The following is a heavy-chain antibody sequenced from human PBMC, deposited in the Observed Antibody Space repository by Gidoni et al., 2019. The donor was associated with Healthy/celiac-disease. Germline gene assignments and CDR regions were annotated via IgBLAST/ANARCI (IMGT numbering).Heavy chain of an antibody. Sequence: QVQLVESGGGVVQPGRSLRLSCAASGFTVSSYGMHWVRQAPGKGLEWVAVISYDGSNKYYADSVKGRFTISRDNSKNTLYLQMNSLRAEDTAVYYCAKDGFDYWGQGTLVTVSS. CDR2: ISYDGSNK. V-gene: IGHV3-30*18. J-gene: IGHJ4*02. CDR3: AKDGFDY. CDR1: GFTVSSYG.